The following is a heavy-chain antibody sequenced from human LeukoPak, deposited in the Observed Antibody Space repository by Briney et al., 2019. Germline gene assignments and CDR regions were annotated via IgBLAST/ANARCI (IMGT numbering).Heavy chain of an antibody. CDR1: GFTFSNYA. CDR2: ISGSGGST. D-gene: IGHD1-26*01. V-gene: IGHV3-23*01. Sequence: GGSLRLSCAASGFTFSNYAMSWVRQAPGKGLEWVSAISGSGGSTYYADSVKGRFTISRDNSKNTLYLQMNSLRAEDTAVYYCAKEQEGATAYYYYYGMDVWGQGTTVTVSS. J-gene: IGHJ6*02. CDR3: AKEQEGATAYYYYYGMDV.